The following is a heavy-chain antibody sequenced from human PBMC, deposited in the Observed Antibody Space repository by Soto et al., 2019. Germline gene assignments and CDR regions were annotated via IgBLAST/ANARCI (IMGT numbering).Heavy chain of an antibody. CDR1: GFTFSGYA. CDR3: ARDLMVWFGELIPYYYYGMDV. D-gene: IGHD3-10*01. V-gene: IGHV3-23*01. Sequence: PGGSLRLSCAASGFTFSGYAMSWVRQAPGKGLEWVSVIHGGGNSAYYADSVKGRFTISRDNSKNTLYLQMNSLRAEDTAVYYCARDLMVWFGELIPYYYYGMDVWGQGTTVTVSS. J-gene: IGHJ6*02. CDR2: IHGGGNSA.